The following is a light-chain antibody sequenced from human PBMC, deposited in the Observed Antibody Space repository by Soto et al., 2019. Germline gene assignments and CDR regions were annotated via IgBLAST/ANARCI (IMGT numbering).Light chain of an antibody. CDR1: SSDVGSYNL. J-gene: IGLJ2*01. CDR2: DVS. Sequence: QSALTQPASVSGSPGQSITISCTGTSSDVGSYNLVSWYQQHPGKAPKLMIYDVSNRPSGVSNRFSGSKSGNTASLTISGLQAEDEADYYCSSYTPSSLIFGGGTKVTVL. V-gene: IGLV2-14*02. CDR3: SSYTPSSLI.